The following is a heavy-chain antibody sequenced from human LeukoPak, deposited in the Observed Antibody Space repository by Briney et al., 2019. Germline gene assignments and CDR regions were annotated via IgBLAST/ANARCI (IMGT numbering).Heavy chain of an antibody. CDR3: ARDRTSGWNYFDY. D-gene: IGHD6-19*01. CDR2: MSSSGGT. Sequence: SETLSLTCTVSGGSISRYYWSWIRQPAGKGLDWIGRMSSSGGTSYNPSLKSRVTMSLDTSKNQFSLRLSSVTAADTAVYFCARDRTSGWNYFDYWGQGTLVTVSS. CDR1: GGSISRYY. J-gene: IGHJ4*02. V-gene: IGHV4-4*07.